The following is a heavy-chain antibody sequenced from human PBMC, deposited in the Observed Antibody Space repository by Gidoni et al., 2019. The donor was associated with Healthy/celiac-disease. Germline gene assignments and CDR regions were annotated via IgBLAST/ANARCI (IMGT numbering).Heavy chain of an antibody. J-gene: IGHJ5*02. CDR3: ARAGHVDTAMVKKDWFDP. Sequence: QVQLVQSGAEVKKPGASVKVSCKASGYTFTSYYMHWVRQAPGQGLEWMGIINPSGGSTSDEQKFQGRVTMTRDTSTSTVYMELSSLRSEDTAVYYCARAGHVDTAMVKKDWFDPWGQGTLVTVSS. CDR2: INPSGGST. CDR1: GYTFTSYY. V-gene: IGHV1-46*01. D-gene: IGHD5-18*01.